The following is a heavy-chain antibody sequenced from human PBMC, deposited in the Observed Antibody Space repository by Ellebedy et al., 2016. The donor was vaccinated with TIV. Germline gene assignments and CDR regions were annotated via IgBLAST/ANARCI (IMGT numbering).Heavy chain of an antibody. Sequence: GESLKISCVASGFTFSGYAMSWVRQAPGKGLEWVANISNDGRSKKHGDSVRGRFTISRDNSKSTLYLQMDSLRDDDTAVYYCAPGGTTKVKKGFGYWGQGTLVTVSS. J-gene: IGHJ4*02. D-gene: IGHD3-16*01. CDR3: APGGTTKVKKGFGY. V-gene: IGHV3-30*03. CDR2: ISNDGRSK. CDR1: GFTFSGYA.